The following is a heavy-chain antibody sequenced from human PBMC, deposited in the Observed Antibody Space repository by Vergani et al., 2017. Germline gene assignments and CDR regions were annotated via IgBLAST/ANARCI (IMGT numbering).Heavy chain of an antibody. CDR1: GFTFDAYA. V-gene: IGHV3-9*01. J-gene: IGHJ4*02. CDR2: ISWNSGSI. CDR3: AKSGIAAAGERNNFDY. D-gene: IGHD6-13*01. Sequence: EVQLVESGGGLVQPGRSLRLSCAASGFTFDAYAMHWVRQAPGKGLEWVSGISWNSGSIGYADSVKGRFTISRDNAKNSLYLQMNSLRAEDTALYYCAKSGIAAAGERNNFDYWGQGTLVTVSS.